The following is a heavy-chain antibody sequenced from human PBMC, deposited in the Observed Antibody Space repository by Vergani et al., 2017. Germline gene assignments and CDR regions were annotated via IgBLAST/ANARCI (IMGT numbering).Heavy chain of an antibody. CDR2: VNQDGSEK. J-gene: IGHJ6*02. V-gene: IGHV3-7*01. CDR3: VRVPLIRRGSGNYGINNYHGMDV. CDR1: GFIPSSYW. Sequence: EGQLVESGGDWVQRGGSLRLSCAASGFIPSSYWMSWVRQAPGKGLEWVANVNQDGSEKYYVDSVRGRFTISRDNATNSIYLQMNSLRAEDTAVYFCVRVPLIRRGSGNYGINNYHGMDVWGQGTTVIVSS. D-gene: IGHD3-10*01.